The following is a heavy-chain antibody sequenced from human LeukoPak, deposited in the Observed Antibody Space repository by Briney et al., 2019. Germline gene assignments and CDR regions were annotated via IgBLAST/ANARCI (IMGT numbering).Heavy chain of an antibody. D-gene: IGHD6-13*01. CDR1: GYTFTGCY. CDR2: INPNSGGT. Sequence: GASVKVSCKASGYTFTGCYMHWVRQAPGQGLEWMGWINPNSGGTNYAQKFQGRVTMTRDTSISTAYMELSRLRSDDTAVYYCARLFSSWYEEGRYYYYYGMDVWGQGTTVTVSS. V-gene: IGHV1-2*02. CDR3: ARLFSSWYEEGRYYYYYGMDV. J-gene: IGHJ6*02.